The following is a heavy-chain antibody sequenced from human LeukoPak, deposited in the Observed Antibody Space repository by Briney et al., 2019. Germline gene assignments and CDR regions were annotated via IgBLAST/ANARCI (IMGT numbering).Heavy chain of an antibody. CDR1: GFTFRSYA. CDR2: ISVNCGNT. Sequence: GGSLRLSCAASGFTFRSYAMSWVRQAPGKGLEWVSAISVNCGNTYYADSVQGRFTISRDNSKNTLFLQMNSLRAEDTAVYYCAKTPFSYGDYYYFDYWGQGTLVTVSS. J-gene: IGHJ4*02. CDR3: AKTPFSYGDYYYFDY. V-gene: IGHV3-23*01. D-gene: IGHD4-17*01.